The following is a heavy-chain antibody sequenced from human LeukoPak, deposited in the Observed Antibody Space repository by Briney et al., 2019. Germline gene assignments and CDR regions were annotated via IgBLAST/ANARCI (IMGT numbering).Heavy chain of an antibody. CDR2: ISYDGSNK. Sequence: KTGGSLRLSCAASGFTFSSYAMHWVRQAPGKGLEWVAVISYDGSNKYYADSVKGRFTISRDNAKNPLYLQMNSLRAEDTAVYYCARESTYYDLEDYWGQGTLVTVSS. J-gene: IGHJ4*02. V-gene: IGHV3-30*04. CDR3: ARESTYYDLEDY. D-gene: IGHD3-3*01. CDR1: GFTFSSYA.